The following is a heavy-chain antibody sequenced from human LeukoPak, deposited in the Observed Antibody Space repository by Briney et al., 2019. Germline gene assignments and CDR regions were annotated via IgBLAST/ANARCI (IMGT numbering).Heavy chain of an antibody. CDR2: IYYSGST. D-gene: IGHD2-15*01. CDR1: GGSISSGGYY. CDR3: ARDSDSSFDY. Sequence: SETLCLTCTVSGGSISSGGYYWSWIRQHPGKGLEWIGYIYYSGSTYYNPSLKSRVTISVDTSKNQFSLKLSSVTAADTAVYYCARDSDSSFDYWGQGTLVTVSS. V-gene: IGHV4-31*03. J-gene: IGHJ4*02.